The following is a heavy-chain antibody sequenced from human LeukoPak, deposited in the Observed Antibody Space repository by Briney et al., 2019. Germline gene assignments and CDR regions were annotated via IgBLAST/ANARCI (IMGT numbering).Heavy chain of an antibody. V-gene: IGHV1-2*02. CDR1: GYTFTGHF. Sequence: ASVKVSCKASGYTFTGHFMHWVRQAPGQGLEWMGWIDPKSGGTNYARKFQGRVTMTRDTSISTGYMELSRLTSDDTAVYYCARWRGYSSGWSGPFDDWGQGTLVTVSS. J-gene: IGHJ4*02. CDR3: ARWRGYSSGWSGPFDD. CDR2: IDPKSGGT. D-gene: IGHD6-19*01.